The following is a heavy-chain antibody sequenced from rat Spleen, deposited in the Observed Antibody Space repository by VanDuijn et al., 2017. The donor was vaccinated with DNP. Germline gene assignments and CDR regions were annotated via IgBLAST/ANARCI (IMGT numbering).Heavy chain of an antibody. CDR2: ITYDGNST. CDR1: GFTFSDSY. D-gene: IGHD1-1*01. CDR3: ARHGDYSGGYFDY. J-gene: IGHJ2*01. Sequence: EVQLVESGGDLVQPGRSLKVSCVASGFTFSDSYMAWVRQAPTKGLEWVAYITYDGNSTYYRDSVKGRFIISRDNAKSTLYLQMDSLRSEDTATYYCARHGDYSGGYFDYWGQGVMVTVSS. V-gene: IGHV5-7*01.